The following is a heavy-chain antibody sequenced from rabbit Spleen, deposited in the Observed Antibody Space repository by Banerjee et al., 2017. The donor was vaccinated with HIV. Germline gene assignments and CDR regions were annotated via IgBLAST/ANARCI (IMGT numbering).Heavy chain of an antibody. CDR3: ARDSAGREDFNL. Sequence: QEQLEESGGGLVKPEGSLTLTCKASGVSLNDKDVMCWVRQAPGKGLEWIACINIVTGKSVYASWAKGRFTIFKTSSTTVILHMTSLTAADTATYFCARDSAGREDFNLWGPGPLVTVS. CDR1: GVSLNDKDV. D-gene: IGHD4-2*01. V-gene: IGHV1S45*01. CDR2: INIVTGKS. J-gene: IGHJ4*01.